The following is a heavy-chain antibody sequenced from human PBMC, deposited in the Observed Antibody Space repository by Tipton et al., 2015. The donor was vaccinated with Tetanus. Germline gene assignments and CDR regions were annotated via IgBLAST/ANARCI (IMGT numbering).Heavy chain of an antibody. CDR1: GFIFSSYG. V-gene: IGHV3-33*01. J-gene: IGHJ4*02. D-gene: IGHD2-15*01. CDR2: SWYDGTDK. CDR3: AREADCGGGSCFPGDFHS. Sequence: SLRLSCAASGFIFSSYGIHWVRQAPGKGLEWVAVSWYDGTDKYYADSVKGRFTISRDNSKNTLYLQMNSLRAEDTAVYYCAREADCGGGSCFPGDFHSWGRGTPVTVSS.